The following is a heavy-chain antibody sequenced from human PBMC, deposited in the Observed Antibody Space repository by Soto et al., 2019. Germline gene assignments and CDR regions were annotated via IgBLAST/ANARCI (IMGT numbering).Heavy chain of an antibody. CDR1: GYTFTSYY. CDR2: INPSGGST. V-gene: IGHV1-46*01. CDR3: ATEFPYYESSDSYFDY. Sequence: SVKVSCKASGYTFTSYYMHWVRQAPGQGLEWMGIINPSGGSTSYAQKFQGRVTMTRDTSTSTVYMELSSLRSEDTAVYYCATEFPYYESSDSYFDYWGHGALVTVSS. J-gene: IGHJ4*01. D-gene: IGHD3-16*01.